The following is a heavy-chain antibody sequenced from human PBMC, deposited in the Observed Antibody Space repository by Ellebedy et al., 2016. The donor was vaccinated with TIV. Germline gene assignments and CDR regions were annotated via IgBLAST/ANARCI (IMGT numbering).Heavy chain of an antibody. CDR1: GGSISSYY. Sequence: SETLSLTXTVSGGSISSYYWSWIRQPPGKGLEWIGYISYSGSTNYNPSLKSRVTISVDTSKKQFSLKLSSVTAADTGVYYCARTTAFDVWGQGTMVTVSS. J-gene: IGHJ3*01. CDR2: ISYSGST. V-gene: IGHV4-59*12. D-gene: IGHD1-14*01. CDR3: ARTTAFDV.